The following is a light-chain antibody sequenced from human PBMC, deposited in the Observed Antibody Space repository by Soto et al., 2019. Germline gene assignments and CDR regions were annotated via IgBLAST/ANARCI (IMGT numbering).Light chain of an antibody. CDR3: QQYYNTPLT. CDR1: QSVLYTSNNKNY. J-gene: IGKJ4*01. CDR2: WAS. Sequence: DIVMTQSPDSLAVSLGEGATINCKSSQSVLYTSNNKNYFAWNQQKPGQPPKLLIYWASTRESGVPDRFSGSGSGTHFTLTISSLQAEDVAVYYCQQYYNTPLTFGGGTKLEIK. V-gene: IGKV4-1*01.